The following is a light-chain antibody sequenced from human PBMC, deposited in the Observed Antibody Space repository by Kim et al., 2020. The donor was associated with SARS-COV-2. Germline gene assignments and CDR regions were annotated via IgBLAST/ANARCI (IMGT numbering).Light chain of an antibody. CDR2: GAS. J-gene: IGKJ1*01. Sequence: AYVLDRVTVTCRASHSISTYLNWYQQKPGKAPKFLIYGASTLQSGVPSRFSGDGSGTDFTLTINNLQPEDSATYYCQQSYNSPRTFGQGTKVDIK. CDR1: HSISTY. CDR3: QQSYNSPRT. V-gene: IGKV1-39*01.